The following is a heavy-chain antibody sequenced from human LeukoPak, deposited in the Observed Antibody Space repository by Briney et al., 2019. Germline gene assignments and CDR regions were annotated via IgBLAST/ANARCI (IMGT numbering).Heavy chain of an antibody. CDR2: TSYDGSNK. J-gene: IGHJ3*02. D-gene: IGHD2-15*01. V-gene: IGHV3-30*03. Sequence: GGSLRLSCAASGFTFSSYGMHWVRQAPGKGLEWVAVTSYDGSNKYYADSVKGRFTISRDNSKDTLYLQMNSLRAEDTAVYYCALVVVVAATGAFDIWGQGTMVTVSS. CDR1: GFTFSSYG. CDR3: ALVVVVAATGAFDI.